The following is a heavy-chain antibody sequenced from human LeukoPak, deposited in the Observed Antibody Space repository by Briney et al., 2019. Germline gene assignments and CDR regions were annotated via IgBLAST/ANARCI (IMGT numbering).Heavy chain of an antibody. V-gene: IGHV4-59*01. D-gene: IGHD5-18*01. CDR2: INYSGTT. CDR3: AREYSSFEY. Sequence: SETLFLTCTVSGGSISGYYWHWIRQSPGMGLEWIGYINYSGTTDYNPSLKSRVTISVDTSKNQFSLNLRSATAADTAVYYCAREYSSFEYWGQGILVTVSS. CDR1: GGSISGYY. J-gene: IGHJ4*02.